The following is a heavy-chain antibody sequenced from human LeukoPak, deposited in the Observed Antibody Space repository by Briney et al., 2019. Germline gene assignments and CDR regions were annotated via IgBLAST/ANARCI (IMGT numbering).Heavy chain of an antibody. J-gene: IGHJ4*02. Sequence: GGTLRLSCAASGFTFSSYAMSWVRQAPGKGLEWVSSISSSSSYIYYADSVKGRFTISRDNAKNSLYLQMNSLRAEDTAVYYCARGGEYSYGGYWGQGTLVTVSS. V-gene: IGHV3-21*01. CDR2: ISSSSSYI. CDR1: GFTFSSYA. D-gene: IGHD5-18*01. CDR3: ARGGEYSYGGY.